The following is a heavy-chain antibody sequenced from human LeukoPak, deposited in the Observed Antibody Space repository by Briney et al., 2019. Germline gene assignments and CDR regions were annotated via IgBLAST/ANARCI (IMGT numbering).Heavy chain of an antibody. J-gene: IGHJ6*02. CDR2: INHSGST. CDR1: GGSFSGYY. V-gene: IGHV4-34*01. CDR3: ARTGWVSSWYKSLHYGMDV. D-gene: IGHD6-13*01. Sequence: SETLSFTCAVYGGSFSGYYWSWIRQPPGKGLEWIGEINHSGSTNYNPSLKSRVTISVDTSKNQFSLKLSSVTAADTAVYYCARTGWVSSWYKSLHYGMDVWGQGTTVTVSS.